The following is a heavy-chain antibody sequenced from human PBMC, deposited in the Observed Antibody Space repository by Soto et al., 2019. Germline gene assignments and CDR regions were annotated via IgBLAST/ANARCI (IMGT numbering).Heavy chain of an antibody. V-gene: IGHV4-34*01. CDR2: IYHSGST. CDR3: TRVGEYTSSST. Sequence: SETLSLTCAVFGGSFSAYYWSWIRQPPGKGLEWIGEIYHSGSTNYNPSLKSRVIISVDKSKNQFSLKLSSVTAADTAVYYCTRVGEYTSSSTWGQGTLVTVSS. J-gene: IGHJ5*02. CDR1: GGSFSAYY. D-gene: IGHD3-10*01.